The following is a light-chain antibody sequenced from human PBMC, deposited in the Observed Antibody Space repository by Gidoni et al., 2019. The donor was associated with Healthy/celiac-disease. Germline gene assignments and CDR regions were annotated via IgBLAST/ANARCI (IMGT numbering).Light chain of an antibody. V-gene: IGLV2-14*01. CDR2: EVS. J-gene: IGLJ2*01. CDR3: SSYTSSSPVV. Sequence: QSALTQPASVSGSPGQSITISCTGTSSDVGGYNYVSWYQQHPGKAPKRMIYEVSNRPSGGSNRFSVSKSGNTASLTISGLQAEDEADYYCSSYTSSSPVVFGGGTKLTVL. CDR1: SSDVGGYNY.